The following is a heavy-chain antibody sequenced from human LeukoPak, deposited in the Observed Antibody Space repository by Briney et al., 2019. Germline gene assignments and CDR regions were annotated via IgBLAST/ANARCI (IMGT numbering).Heavy chain of an antibody. CDR2: IYYSGST. J-gene: IGHJ6*02. Sequence: PSETLSLTCTVSGGSISSSSYYWGWIRQPPGKGLEWIGSIYYSGSTYYNPSLKSRVTISEDTSKNQFSLKLSPETAADTAVYYCARISGSYYYGMDVWGQGTTVTVSS. CDR3: ARISGSYYYGMDV. CDR1: GGSISSSSYY. D-gene: IGHD1-26*01. V-gene: IGHV4-39*07.